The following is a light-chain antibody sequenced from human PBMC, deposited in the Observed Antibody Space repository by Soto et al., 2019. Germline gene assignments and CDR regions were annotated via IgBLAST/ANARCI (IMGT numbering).Light chain of an antibody. V-gene: IGKV1-33*01. CDR2: SAS. Sequence: DIPVTQSPSSLSASVGDRVTITCQASQDTRRYLDWYQQKPGKAPKVLIDSASTLIRGVSSRLSGIGSVTQLALTITSLQAEDFATYYCQQYHALPDTFGQGTKLDIK. J-gene: IGKJ2*01. CDR1: QDTRRY. CDR3: QQYHALPDT.